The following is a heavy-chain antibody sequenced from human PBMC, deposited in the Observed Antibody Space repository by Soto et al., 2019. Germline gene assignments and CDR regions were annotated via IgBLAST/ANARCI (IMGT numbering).Heavy chain of an antibody. D-gene: IGHD1-26*01. CDR2: IRSKTHSYAT. V-gene: IGHV3-73*02. CDR1: GFTLSGSA. CDR3: TRSGGSYSFGY. Sequence: EVQLVESGGGLVQPGESLKLSCEASGFTLSGSAVHWVRQASGKGLEWVGRIRSKTHSYATEYIASVKGRFTMSRDDSNNTAYLQMNGLKTDDTAVYYCTRSGGSYSFGYWGQGTLVTVSS. J-gene: IGHJ4*02.